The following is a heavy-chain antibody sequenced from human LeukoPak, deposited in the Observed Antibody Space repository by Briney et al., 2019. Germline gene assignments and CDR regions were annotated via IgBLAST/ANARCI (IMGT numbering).Heavy chain of an antibody. J-gene: IGHJ5*02. D-gene: IGHD3-3*01. CDR2: ISAYNGNT. V-gene: IGHV1-18*01. CDR3: ARGGYDFWSGPNWFDP. CDR1: GYTFTSYG. Sequence: ASVKVSCKASGYTFTSYGISWVRQAPGQGLEWMGWISAYNGNTNYAQKLQGRVTMTTDTSTSTAYMELRSLRSDGTAVYYCARGGYDFWSGPNWFDPWGQGTLVTVSS.